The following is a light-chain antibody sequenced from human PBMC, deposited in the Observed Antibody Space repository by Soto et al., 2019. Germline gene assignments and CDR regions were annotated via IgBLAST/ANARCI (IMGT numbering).Light chain of an antibody. Sequence: TQSPSTLSASVVCRVTSTWRASQSISSWLAWYQQKTGKDPKLLIYKASSLESGVPSRFSGTGSGTEFTLTISSLQPDDFAPYYCPQYTSHLCTFGQGTK. CDR2: KAS. V-gene: IGKV1-5*03. CDR1: QSISSW. J-gene: IGKJ1*01. CDR3: PQYTSHLCT.